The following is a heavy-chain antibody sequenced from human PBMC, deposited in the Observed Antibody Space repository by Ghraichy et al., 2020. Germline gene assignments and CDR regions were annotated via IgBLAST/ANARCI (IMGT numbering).Heavy chain of an antibody. CDR1: GGSFGGYY. V-gene: IGHV4-34*01. CDR2: INHSSRT. CDR3: ARGWHYDLRRGYSLEGYYFDF. Sequence: SETLSLTCAVYGGSFGGYYWTWIRQPPGKGLQWIGEINHSSRTNYNPSLKTRVIMSVDTSKSQFSLRLSSVTAADTAVYYCARGWHYDLRRGYSLEGYYFDFWGQGTPVTVSS. J-gene: IGHJ4*02. D-gene: IGHD3-3*01.